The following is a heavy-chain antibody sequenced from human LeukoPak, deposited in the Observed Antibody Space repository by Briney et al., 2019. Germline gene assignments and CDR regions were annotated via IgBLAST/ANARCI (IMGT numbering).Heavy chain of an antibody. CDR1: GYSISSGYY. D-gene: IGHD3-22*01. CDR2: IYHSGST. CDR3: ASSPVDSSGYYDWFDP. V-gene: IGHV4-38-2*02. J-gene: IGHJ5*02. Sequence: PSETLSLTCTVSGYSISSGYYWGWIRQPPGKGLEWIGSIYHSGSTYYNPSLKSRVTISVDTSTNQFSLKLSSVTAADTAVYYCASSPVDSSGYYDWFDPWGQGTLVTVSS.